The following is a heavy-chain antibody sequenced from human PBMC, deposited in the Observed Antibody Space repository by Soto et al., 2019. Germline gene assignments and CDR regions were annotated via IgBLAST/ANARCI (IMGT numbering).Heavy chain of an antibody. V-gene: IGHV4-34*01. CDR1: GGSFSGYY. CDR2: INHSGST. J-gene: IGHJ5*02. Sequence: LSLTCAVYGGSFSGYYWSWIRQPPGKGLEWIGEINHSGSTNYNPSLKSRVTISVDTSKNQFSLKLSSVTAADTAVYYCARAQTNWFDPWGQGTLVTVSS. CDR3: ARAQTNWFDP.